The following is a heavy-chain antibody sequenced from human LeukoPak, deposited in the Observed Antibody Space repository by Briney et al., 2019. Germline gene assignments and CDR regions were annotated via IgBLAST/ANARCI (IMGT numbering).Heavy chain of an antibody. CDR1: GFTFSSYS. D-gene: IGHD4-23*01. Sequence: GGSLRLSCAASGFTFSSYSMNWVRQAPGKGLDWVSSISSSSSYIYYADSVKGRFTISRDNAKNSLYLQMNSLRAEDTAVYYCARDRPTQAATVGFDPWGQGTLVTVSS. CDR2: ISSSSSYI. V-gene: IGHV3-21*01. J-gene: IGHJ5*02. CDR3: ARDRPTQAATVGFDP.